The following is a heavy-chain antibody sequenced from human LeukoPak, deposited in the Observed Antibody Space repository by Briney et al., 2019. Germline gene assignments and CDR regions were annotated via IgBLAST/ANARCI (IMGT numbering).Heavy chain of an antibody. CDR3: ARVRGGGRNWFDP. D-gene: IGHD2-15*01. J-gene: IGHJ5*02. CDR1: GGSISSYY. CDR2: IYYSGST. Sequence: SETLSLTCTVSGGSISSYYWSWIRQPPGKGLEWIGYIYYSGSTNYNPSLKSRVTISVDTSNNQFSLKLSSVTAADTAVYYCARVRGGGRNWFDPWGQGTLVTVSS. V-gene: IGHV4-59*01.